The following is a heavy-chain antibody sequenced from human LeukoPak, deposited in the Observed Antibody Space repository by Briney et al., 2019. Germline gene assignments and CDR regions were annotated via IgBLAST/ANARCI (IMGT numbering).Heavy chain of an antibody. CDR3: ARLSSTSLNDY. CDR1: GFSVSSNF. V-gene: IGHV3-53*01. J-gene: IGHJ4*02. D-gene: IGHD2-2*01. Sequence: GGSLRLSCAASGFSVSSNFMSWVRQAPGKGLEWVSVIHSGGSTYYADSVKGRFTISRDNSKNTLYLQMTSLRAEDTAVYYCARLSSTSLNDYWGQGTLVTVSS. CDR2: IHSGGST.